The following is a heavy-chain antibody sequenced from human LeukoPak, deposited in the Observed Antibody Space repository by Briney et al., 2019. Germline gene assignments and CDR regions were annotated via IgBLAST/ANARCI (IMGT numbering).Heavy chain of an antibody. Sequence: GASVKVSCKACGYTFTSYYMHWVRQAPGQGLEWMGIINPSGGSTSYAQKFQGRVTMTRDMSTSTVYMEPSSLISEDTAVYYCAVNYYGSGSYYRFFDYWGQGTLVTVSS. CDR1: GYTFTSYY. CDR3: AVNYYGSGSYYRFFDY. V-gene: IGHV1-46*01. J-gene: IGHJ4*02. D-gene: IGHD3-10*01. CDR2: INPSGGST.